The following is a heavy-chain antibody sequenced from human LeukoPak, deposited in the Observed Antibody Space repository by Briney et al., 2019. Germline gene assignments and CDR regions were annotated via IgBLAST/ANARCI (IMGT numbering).Heavy chain of an antibody. CDR3: ARPPRDDSSSYYSAFDI. CDR1: GYSFNNYW. J-gene: IGHJ3*02. CDR2: IYPGDSDT. V-gene: IGHV5-51*01. Sequence: GESLKISCKGSGYSFNNYWIGWVRQMPGKGLEWMGIIYPGDSDTRYSPSFQGQVTISADKSISTAYLQWSSLKASDTAMYYCARPPRDDSSSYYSAFDIWGQGTMVTVSS. D-gene: IGHD3-22*01.